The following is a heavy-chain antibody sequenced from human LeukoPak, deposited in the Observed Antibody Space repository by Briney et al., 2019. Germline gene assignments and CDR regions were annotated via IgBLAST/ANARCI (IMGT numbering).Heavy chain of an antibody. CDR1: GFTFSSYW. CDR3: AREYAVIIPVFDY. CDR2: IRQDGSEK. J-gene: IGHJ4*02. V-gene: IGHV3-7*01. Sequence: PGGSLRLSCAASGFTFSSYWMSWVRQAPGKGLEWVANIRQDGSEKYYVDSVKGRFTISRDNAKNSLYLQMNSLRAEDTAVYYCAREYAVIIPVFDYWGQGTLVTVSS. D-gene: IGHD3-3*01.